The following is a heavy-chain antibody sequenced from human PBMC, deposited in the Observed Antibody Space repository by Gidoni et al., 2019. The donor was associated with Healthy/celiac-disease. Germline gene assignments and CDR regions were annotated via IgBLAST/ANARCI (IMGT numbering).Heavy chain of an antibody. CDR2: ISYDGSNK. CDR3: AKGRDYYDSSGYYPLNY. D-gene: IGHD3-22*01. J-gene: IGHJ4*02. CDR1: GLPFSSYG. V-gene: IGHV3-30*18. Sequence: QVQLVESGGGVVQPGRSLRLSCAASGLPFSSYGMHWARPAPGTGLEWVAVISYDGSNKYYADSVKGRFTISRDNSKNTLYLQMNSLRAEDTAVYYCAKGRDYYDSSGYYPLNYWGQGTLVTVSS.